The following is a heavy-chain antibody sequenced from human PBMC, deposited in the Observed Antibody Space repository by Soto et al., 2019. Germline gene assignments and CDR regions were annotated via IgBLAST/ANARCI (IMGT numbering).Heavy chain of an antibody. V-gene: IGHV4-61*01. CDR3: ARDIRGYSRAFDY. D-gene: IGHD5-18*01. CDR2: ISSSGST. J-gene: IGHJ4*02. CDR1: GDSASSDSYY. Sequence: SETLSLTCTVSGDSASSDSYYWTWIRQPPGKGLEWIGYISSSGSTKYNPSLKSRVTISLDTSSNQFSLELTSVTAADTAIYYCARDIRGYSRAFDYWGQGTLVTVSS.